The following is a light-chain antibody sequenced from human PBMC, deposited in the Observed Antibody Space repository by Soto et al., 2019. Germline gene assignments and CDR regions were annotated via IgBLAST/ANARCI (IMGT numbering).Light chain of an antibody. J-gene: IGKJ1*01. CDR2: KAS. CDR1: QSISSW. Sequence: DIQMTQSPSTLSASVGDRVTITCRASQSISSWLAWYQQKPGKAPKLLIYKASSLESGVPSRFSGSGSGTELPITISSLQPDDFATYYCQQYNSYWTFGQGTKGEIK. CDR3: QQYNSYWT. V-gene: IGKV1-5*03.